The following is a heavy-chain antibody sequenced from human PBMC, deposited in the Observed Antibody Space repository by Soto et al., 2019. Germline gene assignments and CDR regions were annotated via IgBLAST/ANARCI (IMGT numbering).Heavy chain of an antibody. Sequence: QITLKESGPTLVKPTQTLTLTCTISGFLLSTSGVGVGWIRQPPGKALEWLALIYWDDVKHYSPSLKSRLTLTKDTSKNQVVLTMTNMDPVDTATYYCAHRGSGWPEPDAFDIWGQGTMVTVSS. V-gene: IGHV2-5*02. J-gene: IGHJ3*02. CDR2: IYWDDVK. CDR3: AHRGSGWPEPDAFDI. CDR1: GFLLSTSGVG. D-gene: IGHD6-19*01.